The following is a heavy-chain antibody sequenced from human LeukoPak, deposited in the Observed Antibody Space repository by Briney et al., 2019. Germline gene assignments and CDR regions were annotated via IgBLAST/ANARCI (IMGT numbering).Heavy chain of an antibody. CDR1: GGSISSSSYY. D-gene: IGHD6-19*01. Sequence: PSETLSLTCTVSGGSISSSSYYWGWVRQPPGKGLEWIGNIFYSGSTYYSPSLKSRVTISLDTSRNQFSLKLSSVTAADTAVYYCASLKQWLVQFWGQGTLVTVSS. CDR2: IFYSGST. V-gene: IGHV4-39*01. J-gene: IGHJ4*02. CDR3: ASLKQWLVQF.